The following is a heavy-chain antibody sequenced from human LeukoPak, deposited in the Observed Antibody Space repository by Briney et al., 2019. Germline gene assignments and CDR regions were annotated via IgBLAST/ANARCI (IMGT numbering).Heavy chain of an antibody. D-gene: IGHD3-10*01. Sequence: GGSLRLSCVASGFTFNKYGMSWVRQAPGKGLEWVSCISSTSNYIFYADSVRGRFTISRDNAKNSLYLQMDSLRAEDTAVYYCAWGGIITSYAFEIWGQGAMVTVSS. J-gene: IGHJ3*02. V-gene: IGHV3-21*01. CDR1: GFTFNKYG. CDR3: AWGGIITSYAFEI. CDR2: ISSTSNYI.